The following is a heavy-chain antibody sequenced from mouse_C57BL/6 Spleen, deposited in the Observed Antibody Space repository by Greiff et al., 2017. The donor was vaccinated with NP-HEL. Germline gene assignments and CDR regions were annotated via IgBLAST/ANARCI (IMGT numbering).Heavy chain of an antibody. Sequence: QVQLQQSGAELMKPGASVKLSCKATGYTFTGYWIEWVKQRPGHGLEWIGEILPGSGSTNYNEKFKGKATFTADTSSNTAYMQRSSLKTEDSAIYYWARGGVVSNFDVWGTGTTVTVSS. CDR3: ARGGVVSNFDV. J-gene: IGHJ1*03. V-gene: IGHV1-9*01. D-gene: IGHD6-2*01. CDR1: GYTFTGYW. CDR2: ILPGSGST.